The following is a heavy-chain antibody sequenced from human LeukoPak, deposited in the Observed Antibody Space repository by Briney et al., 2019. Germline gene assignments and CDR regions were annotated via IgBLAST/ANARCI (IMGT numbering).Heavy chain of an antibody. V-gene: IGHV1-69*05. Sequence: ASVKVSCKASGGTFSSYAISWVRQAPGQGLEWMGRIIPIFGTANYAQKFQGRVTITTDESTSTAYMELSSLRYEDTAVYYCASPGGVAPFDYWGQGTLVTVSS. J-gene: IGHJ4*02. CDR2: IIPIFGTA. D-gene: IGHD2-15*01. CDR1: GGTFSSYA. CDR3: ASPGGVAPFDY.